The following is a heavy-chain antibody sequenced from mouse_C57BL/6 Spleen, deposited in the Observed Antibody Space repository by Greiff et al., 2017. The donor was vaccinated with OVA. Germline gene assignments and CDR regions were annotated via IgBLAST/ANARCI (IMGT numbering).Heavy chain of an antibody. CDR2: IYPSDSET. CDR3: ARGGYSGMDY. D-gene: IGHD2-3*01. CDR1: GYTFTSYW. Sequence: QVQLKQPGAELVRPGSSVKLSCKASGYTFTSYWMDWVKQRPGQGLEWIGNIYPSDSETHYNQKFKDKATLTVDKSSSTAYMQLSSLTSEDSAVYYCARGGYSGMDYWGQGTSVTVSS. J-gene: IGHJ4*01. V-gene: IGHV1-61*01.